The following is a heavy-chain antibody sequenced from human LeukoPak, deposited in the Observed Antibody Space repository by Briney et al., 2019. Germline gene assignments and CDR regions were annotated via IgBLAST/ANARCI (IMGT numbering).Heavy chain of an antibody. CDR2: LYSGSST. V-gene: IGHV3-53*01. D-gene: IGHD3-10*01. CDR1: GFSVSTKY. CDR3: ARVGDHYHWYLDV. Sequence: GGSLTLSCEGSGFSVSTKYMNWVRQAPGKGLEWASILYSGSSTYYTDSVKGRFTVSRDDSKNTLYLHMNSLGVEDTVVYYCARVGDHYHWYLDVWGRGTLVTVSS. J-gene: IGHJ2*01.